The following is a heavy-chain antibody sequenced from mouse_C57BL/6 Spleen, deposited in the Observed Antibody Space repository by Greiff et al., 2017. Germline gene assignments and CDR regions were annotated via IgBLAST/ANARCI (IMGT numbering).Heavy chain of an antibody. CDR2: IYPGSGNT. Sequence: QVQLQQSGAELVRPGASVKLSCKASGYTFTDYYINWVKQRPGQGLEWIARIYPGSGNTYYNEKFKGKATLTAEKSSSTAYMQLSSLTSEDSAVYFCARGGQLREYFDYWGQGTTLTVSS. V-gene: IGHV1-76*01. D-gene: IGHD3-2*02. CDR1: GYTFTDYY. CDR3: ARGGQLREYFDY. J-gene: IGHJ2*01.